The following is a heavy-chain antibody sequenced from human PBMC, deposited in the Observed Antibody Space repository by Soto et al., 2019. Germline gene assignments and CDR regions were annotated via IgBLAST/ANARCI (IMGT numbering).Heavy chain of an antibody. CDR3: ARPRMATVTYNWFDP. V-gene: IGHV1-69*06. CDR1: GGTFSSYA. D-gene: IGHD4-4*01. J-gene: IGHJ5*02. Sequence: ASVKVSCKASGGTFSSYAISWVRQAPGQGLEWMGGIIPIFGTANYAQKFQGRVTITADKSTSTAYMELSSLRSEDTAVYYCARPRMATVTYNWFDPWGQGTLVTVSS. CDR2: IIPIFGTA.